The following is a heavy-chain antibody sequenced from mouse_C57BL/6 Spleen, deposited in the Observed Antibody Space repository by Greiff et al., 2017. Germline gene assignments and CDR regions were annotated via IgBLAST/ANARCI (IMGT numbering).Heavy chain of an antibody. V-gene: IGHV5-4*01. D-gene: IGHD2-4*01. CDR3: ARDHDYDWFAY. CDR2: ISDGGSYT. J-gene: IGHJ3*01. CDR1: GFTFSSYA. Sequence: EVKLVESGGGLVKPGGSLKLSCAASGFTFSSYAMSWVRQTPEKRLEWVATISDGGSYTYYPDNVKGRFTISRDNAKNNLYLQMSHLKSEDTAMYYCARDHDYDWFAYWGQGTLVTVSA.